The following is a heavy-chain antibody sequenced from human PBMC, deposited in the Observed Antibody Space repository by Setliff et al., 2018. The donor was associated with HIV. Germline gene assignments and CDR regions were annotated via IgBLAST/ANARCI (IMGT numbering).Heavy chain of an antibody. CDR1: GFTLSNYW. CDR3: ARDGTAAAPTWFDP. Sequence: PGGSLRLSCAASGFTLSNYWMHWVRQAPGKGLEWVSRISSDGSGTDYADSVKGRFTISRDNAKSTLYLQMNSLRAEDTAVYYCARDGTAAAPTWFDPWGQGTLVTVSS. V-gene: IGHV3-74*01. CDR2: ISSDGSGT. J-gene: IGHJ5*02. D-gene: IGHD6-13*01.